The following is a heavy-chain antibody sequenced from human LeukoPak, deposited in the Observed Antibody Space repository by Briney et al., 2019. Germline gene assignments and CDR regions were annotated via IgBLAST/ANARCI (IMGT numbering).Heavy chain of an antibody. CDR2: I. D-gene: IGHD3-16*01. CDR1: GCSISGSSYY. V-gene: IGHV4-61*05. J-gene: IGHJ4*02. Sequence: SETLSLTCTVSGCSISGSSYYWGWIRQPPRKGLEWIGSIYYNPSLKSRVTISVDTSKNQFSLKLNSVTATDTAVYYCARHYGPWGQGTLVTVSS. CDR3: ARHYGP.